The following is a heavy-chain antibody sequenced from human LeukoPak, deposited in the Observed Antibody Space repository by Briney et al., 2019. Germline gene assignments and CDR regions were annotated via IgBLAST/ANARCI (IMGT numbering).Heavy chain of an antibody. V-gene: IGHV1-3*03. CDR2: INAGNGNT. CDR3: ARVGTTTPIAAAGRVSDY. Sequence: ASVKVSCKASGYTFTNYAMHWVRQAPGQRLEWMGWINAGNGNTKYSQDFQGRVIITRDTSASTAYMELSSLRSEDTAVYYCARVGTTTPIAAAGRVSDYWGQGTLVTVSS. CDR1: GYTFTNYA. J-gene: IGHJ4*02. D-gene: IGHD6-13*01.